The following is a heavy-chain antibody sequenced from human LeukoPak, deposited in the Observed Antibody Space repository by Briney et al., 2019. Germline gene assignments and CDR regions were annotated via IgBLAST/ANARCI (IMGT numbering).Heavy chain of an antibody. Sequence: GASVKVSCKASRYTFTGYYMHWVRQAPGQGLEWMGWINPNSGGTNYAQKFQGRVTMTRDTSISTAYMELSRLRSDDTAVYYCARQPDYYYYYMDVWGKGTTVTVSS. V-gene: IGHV1-2*02. J-gene: IGHJ6*03. CDR2: INPNSGGT. CDR3: ARQPDYYYYYMDV. CDR1: RYTFTGYY. D-gene: IGHD1-14*01.